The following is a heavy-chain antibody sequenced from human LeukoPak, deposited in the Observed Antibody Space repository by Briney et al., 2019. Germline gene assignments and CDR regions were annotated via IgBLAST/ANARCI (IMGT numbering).Heavy chain of an antibody. Sequence: GGSLRLSCAVSGITLSSYGMSWVRQAPGKGLEWVAGISDSGGRTNYADSVKGRFTISRDNPKNTLILQMNSLRPEDTAAYFYAKRGVVIRVILVGFHKEAYYFDSWGQGALVTVSS. D-gene: IGHD3-22*01. CDR1: GITLSSYG. CDR2: ISDSGGRT. J-gene: IGHJ4*02. V-gene: IGHV3-23*01. CDR3: AKRGVVIRVILVGFHKEAYYFDS.